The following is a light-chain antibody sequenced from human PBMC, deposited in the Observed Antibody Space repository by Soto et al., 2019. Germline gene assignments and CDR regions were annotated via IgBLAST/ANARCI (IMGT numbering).Light chain of an antibody. J-gene: IGKJ5*01. CDR1: QSIGKH. CDR2: GAS. V-gene: IGKV1-39*01. Sequence: DILMTQSPSFLSASVGDSVTITCRASQSIGKHLNWYQQKPGKAPKFLIYGASTLQNGVPSRFTGSGSGTDFTLTVNSLQAEDLATYDCQQSYTSPTTFGQRTRLEIK. CDR3: QQSYTSPTT.